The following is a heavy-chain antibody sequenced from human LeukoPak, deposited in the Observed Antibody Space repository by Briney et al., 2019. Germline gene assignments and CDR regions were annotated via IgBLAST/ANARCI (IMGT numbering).Heavy chain of an antibody. CDR3: ARAKDSYRGNGAFDI. V-gene: IGHV4-4*07. Sequence: SETLSLTCTVSGGSISNYYWSWIRQPAGKGLEWIGRIYTSGGTNYNPSLKSRVTMSVDTSKNQFSLKLSSVTAADTAVYYCARAKDSYRGNGAFDIWGQGTMVTVSS. CDR1: GGSISNYY. D-gene: IGHD4-23*01. J-gene: IGHJ3*02. CDR2: IYTSGGT.